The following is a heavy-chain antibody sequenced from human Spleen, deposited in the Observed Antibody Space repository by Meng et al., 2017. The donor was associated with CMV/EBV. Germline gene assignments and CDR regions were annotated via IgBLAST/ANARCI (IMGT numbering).Heavy chain of an antibody. CDR2: ISSYNGNT. CDR3: ARDSHYSMVETPTPTPGAYYYYGMDV. V-gene: IGHV1-18*01. Sequence: ASVKVYCKASGYTFTSYGISWVRQAPGQGLDWMGWISSYNGNTNYAQKLQGRVTMTTDTSTSTAYMELRSLRSDDTAVYYCARDSHYSMVETPTPTPGAYYYYGMDVWGQGTTVTVSS. CDR1: GYTFTSYG. J-gene: IGHJ6*02. D-gene: IGHD4-23*01.